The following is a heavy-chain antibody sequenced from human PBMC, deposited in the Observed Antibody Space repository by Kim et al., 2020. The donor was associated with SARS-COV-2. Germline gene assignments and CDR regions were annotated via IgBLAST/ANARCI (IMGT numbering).Heavy chain of an antibody. V-gene: IGHV3-48*02. J-gene: IGHJ3*02. D-gene: IGHD2-8*02. Sequence: YADSVKGRFTIARDNAKNSLYLQMNSLRDGYTAVYYCARDGCLRWCTFDIWGQGTMVTVSS. CDR3: ARDGCLRWCTFDI.